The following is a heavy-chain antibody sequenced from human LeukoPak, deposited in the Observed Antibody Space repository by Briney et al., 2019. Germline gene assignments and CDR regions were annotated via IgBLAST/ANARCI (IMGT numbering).Heavy chain of an antibody. Sequence: GGSLRLSCAASGFTCSNYWMSWVRQAPGKGLEWVANIKEDGSEKYYVDSVKGRFTISRDNAKNSLYLQMNSLRAEDTAVYYCARTIRGYWGQGTLVTVSS. CDR2: IKEDGSEK. CDR1: GFTCSNYW. CDR3: ARTIRGY. D-gene: IGHD3-10*01. V-gene: IGHV3-7*01. J-gene: IGHJ4*02.